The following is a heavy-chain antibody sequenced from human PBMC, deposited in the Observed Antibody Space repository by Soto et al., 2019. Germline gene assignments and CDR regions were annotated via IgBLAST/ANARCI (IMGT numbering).Heavy chain of an antibody. CDR1: GGSISSSNW. V-gene: IGHV4-4*02. CDR2: IYHSGST. CDR3: ATSAAGREQGAFDI. Sequence: QVQLQESGPGLVKPSGTLSLTCAVSGGSISSSNWWSWVRQPPGKGLEWIGEIYHSGSTNYTPSLKRRVTISVDKSKNQFSLKLSSVTAADTAVYYCATSAAGREQGAFDIWGQGTMVTVSS. D-gene: IGHD6-13*01. J-gene: IGHJ3*02.